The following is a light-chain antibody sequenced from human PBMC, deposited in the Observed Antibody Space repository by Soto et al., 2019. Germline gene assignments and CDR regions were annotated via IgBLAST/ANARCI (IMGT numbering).Light chain of an antibody. Sequence: EIFMTQSPATLSVSQWGTATLSCRASQSISDTLAWYQQKPGQAPRLLIHGASTRATGFPARFSGSGSGTDFTLTISSLQSEDFAVYYCQQYNNWPLITFGQGTRLEIK. V-gene: IGKV3-15*01. CDR1: QSISDT. J-gene: IGKJ5*01. CDR3: QQYNNWPLIT. CDR2: GAS.